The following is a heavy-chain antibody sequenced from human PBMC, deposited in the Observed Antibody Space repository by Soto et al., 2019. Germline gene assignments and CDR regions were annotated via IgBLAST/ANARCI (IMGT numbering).Heavy chain of an antibody. D-gene: IGHD5-18*01. Sequence: EVQLVESGGGLVQPGRSLRLSCAASGFTFDDYAMHWVRQAPGKGLEWVSGISWNSGSIGYADSVKGRFTISRDNAKNSLYLQMNSLRAEDTALYYCARGYTNIDQWGQGTLVTVSS. V-gene: IGHV3-9*01. J-gene: IGHJ5*02. CDR3: ARGYTNIDQ. CDR2: ISWNSGSI. CDR1: GFTFDDYA.